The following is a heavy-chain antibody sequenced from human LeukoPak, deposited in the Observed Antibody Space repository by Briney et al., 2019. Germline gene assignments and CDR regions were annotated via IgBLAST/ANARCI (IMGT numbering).Heavy chain of an antibody. CDR3: ARQASSSHFDY. CDR1: GGSISSSSYY. V-gene: IGHV4-39*01. D-gene: IGHD6-6*01. Sequence: SETLSLTCTVSGGSISSSSYYWGWIRQPPGKGLEWIGSIYYSGSTYYNPSLKSRVTISVDTSKNQFSLKLSSVTAADTAAYYCARQASSSHFDYWGQGTLVTVSS. CDR2: IYYSGST. J-gene: IGHJ4*02.